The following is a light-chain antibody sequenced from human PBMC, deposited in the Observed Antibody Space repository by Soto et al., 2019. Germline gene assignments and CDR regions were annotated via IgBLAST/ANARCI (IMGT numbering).Light chain of an antibody. CDR1: QSISSSY. Sequence: IAWTQSPGTLSLSPGERATLSGWGSQSISSSYLAWYQQKPGQAHRILIYDAYNRATGIPPRFSGSGSGTDFTLTISSLEPEDSAVYYCQQRHLWPITLGQGTRLEIK. V-gene: IGKV3D-20*02. J-gene: IGKJ5*01. CDR2: DAY. CDR3: QQRHLWPIT.